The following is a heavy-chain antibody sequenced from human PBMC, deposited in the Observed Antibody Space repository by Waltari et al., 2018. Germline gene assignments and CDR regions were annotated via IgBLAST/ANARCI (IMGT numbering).Heavy chain of an antibody. CDR3: ARVAVGATPW. CDR1: GFTFSSYE. CDR2: ISSSGTTI. V-gene: IGHV3-48*03. J-gene: IGHJ4*02. Sequence: EVQLVESGGGLVQPGGSLRLSCAASGFTFSSYEMNWVRQAPGKGLEWVSYISSSGTTIYYADSVKGRFTISRDNAKNSLYLQMNSLRAEDTAVYYCARVAVGATPWWGQGTLVTVSS. D-gene: IGHD1-26*01.